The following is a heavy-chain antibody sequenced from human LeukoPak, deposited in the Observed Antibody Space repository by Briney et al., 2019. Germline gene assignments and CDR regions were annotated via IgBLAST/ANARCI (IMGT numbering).Heavy chain of an antibody. CDR3: ARSSGYYGGDMDV. CDR2: IYYSGST. J-gene: IGHJ6*03. Sequence: KPSETLSLTCTVSGGSISSYYWSWIRQPSGKGLEWTGYIYYSGSTNYNPSLKSRVTISVDTSKNQFSLKLSSVTAADTAVYYCARSSGYYGGDMDVWGKGTTVSVS. D-gene: IGHD3-22*01. V-gene: IGHV4-59*08. CDR1: GGSISSYY.